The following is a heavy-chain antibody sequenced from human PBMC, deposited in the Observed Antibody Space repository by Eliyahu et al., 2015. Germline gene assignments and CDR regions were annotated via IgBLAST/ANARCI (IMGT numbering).Heavy chain of an antibody. CDR2: IHPNGYTI. D-gene: IGHD1-26*01. V-gene: IGHV3-9*01. J-gene: IGHJ4*02. CDR1: EFTFSAYV. Sequence: EVQLVESGGGLVQPGRSLRLSCAASEFTFSAYVMHWVRQAPGKGLECVSSIHPNGYTIAYADSVKGRFTISRDNARDSLYLQMDSLRGDDTALYYCVKDAPNGSVDNWGQGTLVTVSS. CDR3: VKDAPNGSVDN.